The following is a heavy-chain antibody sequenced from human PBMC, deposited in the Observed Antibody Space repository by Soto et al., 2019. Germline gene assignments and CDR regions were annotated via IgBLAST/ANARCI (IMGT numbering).Heavy chain of an antibody. CDR2: GDSGGKT. CDR1: GFSISSNY. Sequence: EVRLVETGGGLIQSGGSLRLSCIASGFSISSNYMAWVRQVPGKGLEWVSIGDSGGKTFYADTVKGRFTISRDNSKNTLYLQMNSLTGEDTAVYFCSKGCSDYTCYLENWGQGTLVTVSS. J-gene: IGHJ4*02. V-gene: IGHV3-53*02. CDR3: SKGCSDYTCYLEN. D-gene: IGHD2-15*01.